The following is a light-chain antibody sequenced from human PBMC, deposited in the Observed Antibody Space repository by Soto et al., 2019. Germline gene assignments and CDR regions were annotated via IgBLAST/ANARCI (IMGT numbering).Light chain of an antibody. CDR2: GAS. CDR1: QSVSSN. CDR3: QQYYTWPRT. V-gene: IGKV3-15*01. Sequence: EIVMTQSPATLSVSPGERATLSCRASQSVSSNLAWYQQNPGQAPRPLIYGASNRATGMPARFSGSGSGTEFTLTISSLHSEDFAVYYCQQYYTWPRTFGQGTKLEIK. J-gene: IGKJ2*01.